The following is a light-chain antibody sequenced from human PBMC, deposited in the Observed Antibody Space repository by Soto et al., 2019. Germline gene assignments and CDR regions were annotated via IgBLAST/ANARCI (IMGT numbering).Light chain of an antibody. V-gene: IGKV3-15*01. J-gene: IGKJ1*01. CDR2: GAS. CDR1: QSVSSN. CDR3: QQYNNWPPWT. Sequence: IVLTPSPYNLAFSPGDRAPLSCRASQSVSSNLAWYQQKPGQAPRLLIYGASTRATGIPARFSGSGSGTEFTLTISSLQSEDFAVYYCQQYNNWPPWTFGQGTKVDIK.